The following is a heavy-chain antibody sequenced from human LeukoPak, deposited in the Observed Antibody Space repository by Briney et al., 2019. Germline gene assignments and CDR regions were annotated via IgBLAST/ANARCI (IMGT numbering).Heavy chain of an antibody. CDR1: GYTFTSYD. D-gene: IGHD3-10*01. J-gene: IGHJ4*02. V-gene: IGHV1-8*01. CDR3: ARSPVGVRKKHDF. Sequence: ASVKASCKASGYTFTSYDINWVRQATGQGLEWMGWMNPTSGRTGYAQKFQGRVTMTRDTSISTAYMELNSLTSEDTAVYYCARSPVGVRKKHDFWGQGTLVIVSS. CDR2: MNPTSGRT.